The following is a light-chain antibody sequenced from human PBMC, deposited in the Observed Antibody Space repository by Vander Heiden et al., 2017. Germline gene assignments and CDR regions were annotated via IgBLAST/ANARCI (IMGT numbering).Light chain of an antibody. J-gene: IGKJ1*01. CDR2: GAS. Sequence: EIVLTPSPGTLSLSPGERATLSCRASQSVSSSYLAWYQQKPGQAPRLLIYGASSRATGIPDRFSGSGSGTDFTLTISRLEPEDFAVYYCQQYGSPSWTFGQGTKVEIK. V-gene: IGKV3-20*01. CDR3: QQYGSPSWT. CDR1: QSVSSSY.